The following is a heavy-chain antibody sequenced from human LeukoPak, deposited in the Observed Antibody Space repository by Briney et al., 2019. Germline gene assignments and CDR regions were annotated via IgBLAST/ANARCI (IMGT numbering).Heavy chain of an antibody. CDR1: GFTFTNYW. J-gene: IGHJ4*02. CDR3: AREASYYYDSSGYLDY. V-gene: IGHV3-7*03. D-gene: IGHD3-22*01. CDR2: IKQDRSEK. Sequence: GGSLRLSCAASGFTFTNYWMSWVRQAPGKGLELVANIKQDRSEKYYVDSVKGRFTISRDNAKNSLYLQMNSLRAEDTAVYYCAREASYYYDSSGYLDYWGQGTLVTVSS.